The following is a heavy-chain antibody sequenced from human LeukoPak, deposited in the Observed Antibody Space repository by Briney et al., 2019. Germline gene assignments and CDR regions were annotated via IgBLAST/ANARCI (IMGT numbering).Heavy chain of an antibody. J-gene: IGHJ4*02. CDR3: AKDVLLGDY. V-gene: IGHV3-30-3*01. CDR1: GFTFSSYA. D-gene: IGHD3-10*01. Sequence: PGRSLRLSCAASGFTFSSYAMHWVRQAPGKGLEWVAVISYDGSNKYYADSVKGRFTISRDNSKNTLYLQMNSLRAEDTAVYYCAKDVLLGDYWGQGTLVTVSS. CDR2: ISYDGSNK.